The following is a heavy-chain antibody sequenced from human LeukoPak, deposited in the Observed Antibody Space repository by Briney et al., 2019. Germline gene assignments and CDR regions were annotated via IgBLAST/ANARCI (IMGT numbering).Heavy chain of an antibody. CDR2: INPNSGGT. D-gene: IGHD3-22*01. CDR1: GYTFTGYY. J-gene: IGHJ4*02. CDR3: AFLSSGYYYDSSGYWDY. V-gene: IGHV1-2*02. Sequence: GASVKVSCEASGYTFTGYYMHWVRQAPGQGLEWMGWINPNSGGTNYAQKFQGRVTMTRDTSISTAYMELSRLRSDDTAVYYCAFLSSGYYYDSSGYWDYWGQGTLVTVSS.